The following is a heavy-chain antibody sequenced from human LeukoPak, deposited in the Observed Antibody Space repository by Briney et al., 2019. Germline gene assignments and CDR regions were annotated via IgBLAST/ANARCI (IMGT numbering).Heavy chain of an antibody. CDR1: GGSISSYY. Sequence: SETLSLTCTVSGGSISSYYWNWIRQPPGKGLEWIGYIYYSGSTNYNPSLKSRVTISVDTSKNQFSLKLSSVTAADTAVYYCARHAPYSYGYSNWFDPWGQGTLVTVSS. CDR3: ARHAPYSYGYSNWFDP. V-gene: IGHV4-59*08. J-gene: IGHJ5*02. D-gene: IGHD5-18*01. CDR2: IYYSGST.